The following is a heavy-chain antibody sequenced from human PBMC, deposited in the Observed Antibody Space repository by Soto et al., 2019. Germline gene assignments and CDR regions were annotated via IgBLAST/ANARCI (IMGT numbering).Heavy chain of an antibody. CDR3: ARQYPSSSRHFDH. CDR2: VSSGSSNI. Sequence: EVELVESGGGLVKPGESLKLSCAASGFTFRTYNMIWVRQAPGKGLEWLASVSSGSSNIYYAASVKGRFTISRDNAQNSLFLQIISLSAEDTAVYYCARQYPSSSRHFDHWGQGTLVTV. J-gene: IGHJ4*02. CDR1: GFTFRTYN. V-gene: IGHV3-21*01. D-gene: IGHD6-6*01.